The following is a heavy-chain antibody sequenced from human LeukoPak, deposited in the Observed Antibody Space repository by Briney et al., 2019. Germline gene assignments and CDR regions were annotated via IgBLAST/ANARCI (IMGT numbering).Heavy chain of an antibody. CDR3: ARSFYDSSGPQLDY. CDR1: GYTFTSYG. CDR2: ISAYNGNT. Sequence: ASVKVSRKASGYTFTSYGISWVRQAPGQGLEWMGWISAYNGNTNYAQKLQGRVTMTTDTSTSTAYMELRSLRSDDTAVYYCARSFYDSSGPQLDYWGQGTLVTVSS. D-gene: IGHD3-22*01. V-gene: IGHV1-18*01. J-gene: IGHJ4*02.